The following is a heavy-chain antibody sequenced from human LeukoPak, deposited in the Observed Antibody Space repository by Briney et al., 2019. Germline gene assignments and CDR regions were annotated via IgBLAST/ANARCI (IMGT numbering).Heavy chain of an antibody. CDR2: IYYSGST. J-gene: IGHJ5*02. CDR1: GGSISSSSYY. D-gene: IGHD3-16*02. CDR3: ARHLGPGDYVWGSYRYTVWFEP. Sequence: PSETLSLTCTVSGGSISSSSYYWGWNRQPPGKGLEGIGSIYYSGSTYYNPSLKSRVTISVDTSKNQFSLKLTSVTAADRAVYYCARHLGPGDYVWGSYRYTVWFEPRGKGTMVTASS. V-gene: IGHV4-39*01.